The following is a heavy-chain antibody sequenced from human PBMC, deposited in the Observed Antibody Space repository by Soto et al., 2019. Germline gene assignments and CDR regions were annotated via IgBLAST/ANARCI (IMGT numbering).Heavy chain of an antibody. CDR3: AVITGTTGPSPYYFDY. Sequence: PGESLKISCQASGYTFTKNWISCVRQMPGKGLEWVGIIYPGDSDTRYSPSFQGQVTISADKSISTAYLQWSSLKASDTAMYYCAVITGTTGPSPYYFDYWGQGTLVTVSS. D-gene: IGHD1-20*01. CDR2: IYPGDSDT. CDR1: GYTFTKNW. V-gene: IGHV5-51*01. J-gene: IGHJ4*02.